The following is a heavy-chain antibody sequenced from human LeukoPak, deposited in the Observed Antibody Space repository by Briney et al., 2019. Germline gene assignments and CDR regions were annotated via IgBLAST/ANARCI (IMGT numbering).Heavy chain of an antibody. CDR1: GYSISSGYY. CDR3: ARQTGSGLFILP. J-gene: IGHJ4*02. D-gene: IGHD3/OR15-3a*01. CDR2: IFHRGNT. V-gene: IGHV4-38-2*02. Sequence: PSETLSLTCTVSGYSISSGYYWGWIRQPPGKGLEWFGSIFHRGNTYYNPSLKSRVTISVDTSRNQFSLRLTSVTAADTAVYYCARQTGSGLFILPGGQGTLVTVSS.